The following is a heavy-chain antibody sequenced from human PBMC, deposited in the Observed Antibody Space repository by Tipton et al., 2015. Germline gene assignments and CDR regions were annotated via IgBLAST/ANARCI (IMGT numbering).Heavy chain of an antibody. CDR1: GGPITSSAYY. Sequence: TLSLTCTVSGGPITSSAYYWGWIRQPPGKGLEWIGSFFHSGNTFHNPSLRSRVIISVDTSKNQISLTVTSVTAADTAVYYCARSRYTVTPDSWGQGTLVTVSS. J-gene: IGHJ4*02. CDR2: FFHSGNT. CDR3: ARSRYTVTPDS. V-gene: IGHV4-39*07. D-gene: IGHD4-17*01.